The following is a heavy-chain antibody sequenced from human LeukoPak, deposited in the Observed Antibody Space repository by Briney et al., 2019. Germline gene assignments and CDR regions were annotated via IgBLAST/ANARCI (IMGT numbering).Heavy chain of an antibody. V-gene: IGHV4-4*09. CDR2: IYTSGST. CDR3: ARHPTQVRAFDY. Sequence: SETLSLTCTVSGGSISSYYWSWIRQPPGKGLEWIGYIYTSGSTNYNPSLKSRVTISVDTSKNQFSLKLSSVTAADTAVSYCARHPTQVRAFDYWGQGTLVTVPS. D-gene: IGHD2-2*01. J-gene: IGHJ4*02. CDR1: GGSISSYY.